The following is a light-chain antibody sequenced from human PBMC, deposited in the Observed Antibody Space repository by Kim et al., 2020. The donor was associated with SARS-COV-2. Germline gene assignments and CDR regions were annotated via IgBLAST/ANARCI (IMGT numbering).Light chain of an antibody. CDR2: GAS. CDR3: QQYDRWPS. CDR1: RSGSSSY. Sequence: SRGGRATRYRRSRSGSSSYLAWYQQKPGQAPRLFIYGASSRATGIPDRVSGSGSGTEFTLTINRLEAEDFAVYSCQQYDRWPSFGGGTKVDIK. J-gene: IGKJ4*01. V-gene: IGKV3-20*01.